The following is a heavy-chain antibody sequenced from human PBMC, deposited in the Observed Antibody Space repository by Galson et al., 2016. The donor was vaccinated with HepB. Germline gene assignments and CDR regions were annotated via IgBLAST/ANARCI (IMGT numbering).Heavy chain of an antibody. Sequence: SVKVSCKAAGGTFNSYTISWVRQAPGQGLEWMGRVIPSIGSSDHIKKFRGRVTLIADTATSTAYMELTRLRYEDTAVYYCAIGATGWPPRAPGYWGQGTQVTVSS. J-gene: IGHJ1*01. D-gene: IGHD6-13*01. CDR3: AIGATGWPPRAPGY. V-gene: IGHV1-69*08. CDR2: VIPSIGSS. CDR1: GGTFNSYT.